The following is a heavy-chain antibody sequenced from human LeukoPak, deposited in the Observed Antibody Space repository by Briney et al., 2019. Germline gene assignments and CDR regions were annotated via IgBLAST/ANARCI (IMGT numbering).Heavy chain of an antibody. V-gene: IGHV5-10-1*01. D-gene: IGHD6-6*01. CDR2: IDPSDSYT. CDR1: GYSFTSYW. J-gene: IGHJ3*01. CDR3: ASPLLVRNSSAFDV. Sequence: GESLKISCKGSGYSFTSYWINWVRQMPGKGLEWMGRIDPSDSYTNYSPSFQGHVTISADKSISTAYLQWSSLKASDTATYYCASPLLVRNSSAFDVWGQGTVVTVSS.